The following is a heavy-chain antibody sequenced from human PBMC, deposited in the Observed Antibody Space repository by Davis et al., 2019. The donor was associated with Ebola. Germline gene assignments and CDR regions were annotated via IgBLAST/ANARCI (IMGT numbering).Heavy chain of an antibody. Sequence: GESLKISCAASGFTFSPYSMSWVRQAPGKGLEWISYISGASETIYYADSVKGRFTISRDNAKNSLYLQMNSLRDEDTAMYYCARDNWYKNDNWGQGTPVTVSS. V-gene: IGHV3-48*02. CDR1: GFTFSPYS. D-gene: IGHD1/OR15-1a*01. J-gene: IGHJ4*02. CDR2: ISGASETI. CDR3: ARDNWYKNDN.